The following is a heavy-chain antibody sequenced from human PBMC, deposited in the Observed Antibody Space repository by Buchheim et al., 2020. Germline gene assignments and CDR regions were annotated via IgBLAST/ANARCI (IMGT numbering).Heavy chain of an antibody. D-gene: IGHD6-13*01. CDR1: GGSISSYY. J-gene: IGHJ5*02. CDR2: NYYSGST. V-gene: IGHV4-59*01. CDR3: AKAAAGTSRWFDP. Sequence: QVQLQESGPGLVKPSETLSLTCTVSGGSISSYYWSWIRQPPGKGLEWIGYNYYSGSTNYNPSLKSRVTITRDMAKNQFTLKLSSVTAADTAVYYCAKAAAGTSRWFDPWGQGTL.